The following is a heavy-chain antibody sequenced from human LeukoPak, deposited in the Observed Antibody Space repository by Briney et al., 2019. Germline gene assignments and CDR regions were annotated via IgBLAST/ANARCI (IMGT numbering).Heavy chain of an antibody. CDR2: ISSSSSYI. Sequence: GGSLRLSCAAAGFTFSSYSMNWVRQAPGKGLEWVSSISSSSSYIYYADSVKGRFTISRDNAKNSLYLQMNSLRAEDTAVYYCARYYGSGSYYTDYWGQGTLVTVSS. V-gene: IGHV3-21*01. CDR1: GFTFSSYS. CDR3: ARYYGSGSYYTDY. D-gene: IGHD3-10*01. J-gene: IGHJ4*02.